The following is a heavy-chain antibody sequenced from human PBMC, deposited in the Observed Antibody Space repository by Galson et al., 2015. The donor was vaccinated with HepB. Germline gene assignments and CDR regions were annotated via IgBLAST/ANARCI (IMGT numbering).Heavy chain of an antibody. CDR2: IIPIFGTA. CDR1: GGTFSSYA. D-gene: IGHD3-22*01. V-gene: IGHV1-69*13. J-gene: IGHJ4*02. CDR3: ARSTHTYYYDSSGYYPCDY. Sequence: SVKVSCKASGGTFSSYAISWVRQAPGQGLEWMGGIIPIFGTANYAQKFQGRVTITADESTSTAYMELSSLRSEDTAVYYCARSTHTYYYDSSGYYPCDYWGQGTLVTVSS.